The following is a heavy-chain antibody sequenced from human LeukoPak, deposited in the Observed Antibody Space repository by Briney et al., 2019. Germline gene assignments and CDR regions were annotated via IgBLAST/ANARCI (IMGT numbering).Heavy chain of an antibody. J-gene: IGHJ3*02. D-gene: IGHD6-13*01. CDR3: ARGQVGSSRQAFDI. Sequence: ASVKVSCKASGYTFTGYYMHWVRQAPGQGLEWMGWVNPNSGGTNYAQKFQGRVTMTRDTSISTAYMELSRLRSDDTAVYYCARGQVGSSRQAFDIWGQGTMVTVSS. V-gene: IGHV1-2*02. CDR1: GYTFTGYY. CDR2: VNPNSGGT.